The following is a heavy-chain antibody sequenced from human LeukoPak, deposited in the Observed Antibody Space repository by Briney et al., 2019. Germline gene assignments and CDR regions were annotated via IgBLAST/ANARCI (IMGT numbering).Heavy chain of an antibody. CDR1: GFTFSSYA. D-gene: IGHD6-13*01. J-gene: IGHJ1*01. CDR3: VRDSIAAAGFEYFQH. CDR2: ISYDGSNK. Sequence: GGSLRLSCAASGFTFSSYAMHWVRQAPGKGLEWVSVISYDGSNKYYADSVKGRFTIARDNSKNTLYLQMNSLRAEDTAVYYCVRDSIAAAGFEYFQHWGQGTLVTVSS. V-gene: IGHV3-30-3*01.